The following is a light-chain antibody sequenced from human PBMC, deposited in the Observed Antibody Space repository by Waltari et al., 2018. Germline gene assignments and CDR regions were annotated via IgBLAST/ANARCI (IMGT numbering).Light chain of an antibody. Sequence: QSALTQPASVSGSPGQSITISCTGTSSDVGGYNYVSWYQQHPGKVPKLLIFDVINRPAGVSNRFSGSKSGNTASLTISGLQAEDESDYYCCSFTGRSTWVFGGGTKVTVL. CDR3: CSFTGRSTWV. CDR1: SSDVGGYNY. V-gene: IGLV2-14*01. CDR2: DVI. J-gene: IGLJ3*02.